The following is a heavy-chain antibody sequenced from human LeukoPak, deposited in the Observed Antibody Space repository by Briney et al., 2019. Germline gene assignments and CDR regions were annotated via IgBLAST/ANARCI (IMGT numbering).Heavy chain of an antibody. CDR3: ARDRGSSGTYFPGV. CDR2: IYYSGST. V-gene: IGHV4-59*12. Sequence: SETLSLTCTVSGGSISSYYWSWIRQPPGKGLEWSGYIYYSGSTNYNPSLKSRVTISVDTSKNQFSLKLSSVTAADTAVYYCARDRGSSGTYFPGVWGQGTLVTVSS. J-gene: IGHJ4*02. D-gene: IGHD1-26*01. CDR1: GGSISSYY.